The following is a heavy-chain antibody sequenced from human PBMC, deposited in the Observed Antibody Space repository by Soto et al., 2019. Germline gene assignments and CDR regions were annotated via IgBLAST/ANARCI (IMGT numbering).Heavy chain of an antibody. D-gene: IGHD3-3*01. CDR2: ISAYNGNT. CDR1: GYTFTSYG. V-gene: IGHV1-18*01. CDR3: ARSRTLLRFLEWLSSEWFDP. Sequence: ASVKVSCKASGYTFTSYGISWVRQAPGQGLEWMGWISAYNGNTNYAQKLQGRVTMTTDTSTSTAYMELRSLRSDDTAVYYCARSRTLLRFLEWLSSEWFDPWGQGTLVTVSS. J-gene: IGHJ5*02.